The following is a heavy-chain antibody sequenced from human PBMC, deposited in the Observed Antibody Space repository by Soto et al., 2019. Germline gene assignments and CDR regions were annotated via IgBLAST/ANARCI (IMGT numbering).Heavy chain of an antibody. CDR2: ISYDEIDK. CDR1: GFTFSNYT. J-gene: IGHJ4*02. D-gene: IGHD3-10*01. Sequence: AGGSLRLSCAASGFTFSNYTMHRVRQAPGKGLEWVALISYDEIDKYFADAVKGRFTISRDNSKNTLYLQMDSLRAEDTAVYYCAGRSGSSDYWGRGTLVTVSS. V-gene: IGHV3-30*04. CDR3: AGRSGSSDY.